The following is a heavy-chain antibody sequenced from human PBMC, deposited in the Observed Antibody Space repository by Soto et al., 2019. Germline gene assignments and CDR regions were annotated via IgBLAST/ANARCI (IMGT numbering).Heavy chain of an antibody. CDR1: GGSFSGYY. J-gene: IGHJ4*02. V-gene: IGHV4-34*01. Sequence: SETLSLTCAVYGGSFSGYYWSWIRQPPGKGLEWIGEINHSGSTNYNPPLKSRVTISVDTSKNQFSLKLSSVTAADTAVYYCARSGVGYCTNGVCYTHRITPRYFDYWGQGTLVTVSS. CDR2: INHSGST. D-gene: IGHD2-8*01. CDR3: ARSGVGYCTNGVCYTHRITPRYFDY.